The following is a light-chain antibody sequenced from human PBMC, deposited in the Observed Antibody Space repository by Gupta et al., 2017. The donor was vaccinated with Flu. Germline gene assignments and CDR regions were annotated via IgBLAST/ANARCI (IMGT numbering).Light chain of an antibody. Sequence: RATHSCRASQRVSGTFLAWYQQKPGQAPRLLIYGASSRTTGIPDRFSGTGSGADFTLTIRRLEPEDFGVDYCQQYGSPPPLTFGGGTKVEIK. J-gene: IGKJ4*01. CDR2: GAS. CDR3: QQYGSPPPLT. V-gene: IGKV3-20*01. CDR1: QRVSGTF.